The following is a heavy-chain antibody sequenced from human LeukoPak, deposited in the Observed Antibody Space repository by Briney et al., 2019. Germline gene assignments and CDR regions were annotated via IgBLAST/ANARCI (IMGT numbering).Heavy chain of an antibody. Sequence: ASVKVSCKASGYTFSSLYLHWVRQAPGQGLEWMGIITPNTGDTTYAPKFQDRLIMTRDRSTSTVYMELHSLRSEDTAVYYCARSRNYYRVYFDNWGQRTLVPVSS. V-gene: IGHV1-46*01. CDR2: ITPNTGDT. CDR1: GYTFSSLY. D-gene: IGHD3-10*01. CDR3: ARSRNYYRVYFDN. J-gene: IGHJ4*02.